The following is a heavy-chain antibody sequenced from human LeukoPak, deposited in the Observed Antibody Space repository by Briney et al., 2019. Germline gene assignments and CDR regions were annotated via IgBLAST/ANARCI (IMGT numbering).Heavy chain of an antibody. D-gene: IGHD5-12*01. Sequence: SQTLSLTCAVSGGSISSGGYSWSWIRQPPGKGLEWIGYIYYSGSTYYNPSLKSRVTISVDTSKNQFSLKLSSVTAADTAVYYCARDPILSGYDFWGQGTLVTVSS. J-gene: IGHJ4*02. V-gene: IGHV4-30-4*07. CDR1: GGSISSGGYS. CDR2: IYYSGST. CDR3: ARDPILSGYDF.